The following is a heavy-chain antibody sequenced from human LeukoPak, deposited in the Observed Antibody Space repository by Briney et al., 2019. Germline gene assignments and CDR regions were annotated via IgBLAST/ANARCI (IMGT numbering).Heavy chain of an antibody. D-gene: IGHD2-2*01. CDR2: ISGSGGST. J-gene: IGHJ4*02. Sequence: PGVSLRLSCAASGFTFSSYAMSWVRQAPGKGLEWVSAISGSGGSTYYADSVKGRFTISRDNSKNTLYLQMNSLRAEDTAVYYCAKGGSSDIVVVPAAFDYWGQGTLVTVSS. V-gene: IGHV3-23*01. CDR3: AKGGSSDIVVVPAAFDY. CDR1: GFTFSSYA.